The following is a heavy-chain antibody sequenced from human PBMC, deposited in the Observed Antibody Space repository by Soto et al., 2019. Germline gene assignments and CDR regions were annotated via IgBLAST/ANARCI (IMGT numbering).Heavy chain of an antibody. J-gene: IGHJ6*02. CDR2: INAGNGNT. V-gene: IGHV1-3*01. Sequence: ASVKVSCKASGYTFTSYAMHWVRQVPGQRLEWMGLINAGNGNTKYSQKFQGRVTITRDTSASTAYMELSSLRSEDTAVYYCARESITMVRGVIGGMDVWGQGTTVTVSS. CDR1: GYTFTSYA. D-gene: IGHD3-10*01. CDR3: ARESITMVRGVIGGMDV.